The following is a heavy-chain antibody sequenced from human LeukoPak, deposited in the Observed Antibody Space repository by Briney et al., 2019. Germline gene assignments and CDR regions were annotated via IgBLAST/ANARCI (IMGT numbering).Heavy chain of an antibody. Sequence: ASVKVSCKASGYTFTGYYMHWVRQAPGQGLEWMGWINPNSGGTNYAQKFQGRVTMTRDTSISTAYLQWSSLKASDTAMYYCARIYGSGSYYNVWSGRGYYYYYYMDVWGKGTTVTISS. CDR1: GYTFTGYY. V-gene: IGHV1-2*02. CDR3: ARIYGSGSYYNVWSGRGYYYYYYMDV. J-gene: IGHJ6*03. CDR2: INPNSGGT. D-gene: IGHD3-10*01.